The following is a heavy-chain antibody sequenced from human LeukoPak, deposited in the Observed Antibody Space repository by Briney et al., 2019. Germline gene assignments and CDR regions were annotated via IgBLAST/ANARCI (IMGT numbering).Heavy chain of an antibody. CDR3: ARCPPHTSQYYYYYGMDV. CDR1: GGSISSSSYY. V-gene: IGHV4-39*01. J-gene: IGHJ6*02. CDR2: IYYSGST. Sequence: SETLSLTCTVSGGSISSSSYYWGRIRQPPGKGLEWIGSIYYSGSTYYNPSLKSRVTISVDTSKNQFSLKLNSVTATDTAVYYCARCPPHTSQYYYYYGMDVWGQGTTVTVSS. D-gene: IGHD3-3*01.